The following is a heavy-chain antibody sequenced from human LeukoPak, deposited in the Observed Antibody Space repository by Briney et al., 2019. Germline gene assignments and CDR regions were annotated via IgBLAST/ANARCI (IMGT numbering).Heavy chain of an antibody. J-gene: IGHJ4*02. Sequence: GGSLRLSCAASEFSVGSNYMTWVRQAPGKGLEWGAVIPYDGSNKYYADSVKGRFTISRENSKNRLYLQMNSLRAEDTAVYYCARAEGYGGELDSWGQGTLVTVSS. D-gene: IGHD4-23*01. CDR2: IPYDGSNK. CDR1: EFSVGSNY. CDR3: ARAEGYGGELDS. V-gene: IGHV3-30*13.